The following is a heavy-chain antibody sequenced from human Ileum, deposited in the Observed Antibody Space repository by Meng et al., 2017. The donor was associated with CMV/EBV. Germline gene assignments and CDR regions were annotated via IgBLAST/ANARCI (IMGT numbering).Heavy chain of an antibody. D-gene: IGHD2-21*02. CDR3: ARWVTGSPGFDC. CDR1: SDSTSKNY. V-gene: IGHV4-4*07. Sequence: QVQLQQSGPGLLKPSETLSLTCIVSSDSTSKNYWNWLRLPAGKGLEWIGRIHSSGDTYYNPSLKSRVTISIDTSRNQFFLKLNSVTAADTAMYYCARWVTGSPGFDCGGQGTLVTVSS. J-gene: IGHJ4*02. CDR2: IHSSGDT.